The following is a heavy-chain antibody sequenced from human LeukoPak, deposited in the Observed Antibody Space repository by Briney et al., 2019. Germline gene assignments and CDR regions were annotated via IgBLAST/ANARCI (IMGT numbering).Heavy chain of an antibody. V-gene: IGHV5-51*01. J-gene: IGHJ4*02. CDR1: GYSFTNYW. CDR3: ARRYCSGGSCNFDY. D-gene: IGHD2-15*01. CDR2: IYPSDSDT. Sequence: GESLKISCKGSGYSFTNYWIGWVRQMPGKGLEWMGSIYPSDSDTRYSPSFQGQVTISVDKSISTAYLQWSSLKASDTAMFYCARRYCSGGSCNFDYWGQGTPVTVSS.